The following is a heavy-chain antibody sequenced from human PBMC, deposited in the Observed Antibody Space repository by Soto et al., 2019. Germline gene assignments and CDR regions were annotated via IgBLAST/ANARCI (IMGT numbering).Heavy chain of an antibody. Sequence: GGSLRLSCAASGFTFSSYWMSWVRQAPGKGLEWVANIKQDGSEKYYVDSVKGRFTISRDNAKNSLYLQMNSLRAEDTAVYYCASLDFWSGTSYFDYWGQGTLVNVSS. V-gene: IGHV3-7*01. CDR3: ASLDFWSGTSYFDY. CDR1: GFTFSSYW. CDR2: IKQDGSEK. D-gene: IGHD3-3*01. J-gene: IGHJ4*02.